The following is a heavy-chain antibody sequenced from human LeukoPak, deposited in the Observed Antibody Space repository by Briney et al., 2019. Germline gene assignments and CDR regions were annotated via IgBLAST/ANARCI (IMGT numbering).Heavy chain of an antibody. CDR1: GYTFTNYG. D-gene: IGHD5-12*01. J-gene: IGHJ4*02. CDR3: ARGYSGYDTDY. Sequence: ASVKVSSKASGYTFTNYGIFWVRQAPGQGLEWMGWISAYSGNTNYAQKLQGRVTMTTETSTSTAYMELSSLRSEDTAVYYCARGYSGYDTDYWGQGTLVTVSS. V-gene: IGHV1-18*01. CDR2: ISAYSGNT.